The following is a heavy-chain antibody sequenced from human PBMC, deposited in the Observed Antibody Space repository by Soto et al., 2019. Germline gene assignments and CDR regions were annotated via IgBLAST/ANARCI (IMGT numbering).Heavy chain of an antibody. J-gene: IGHJ5*02. D-gene: IGHD2-21*01. CDR3: ARHEHSLLNWLGP. CDR1: GDSIGRSYYF. V-gene: IGHV4-39*01. CDR2: QHFGGTN. Sequence: QVQLQESGPGLVKPSETLSLTCTVSGDSIGRSYYFWGWIRQTPGKGLEWIGSQHFGGTNHYSPSFKSRVFISVDTSKNQFSLKVNSVTAEDSGVYYCARHEHSLLNWLGPWGPGILVSVSS.